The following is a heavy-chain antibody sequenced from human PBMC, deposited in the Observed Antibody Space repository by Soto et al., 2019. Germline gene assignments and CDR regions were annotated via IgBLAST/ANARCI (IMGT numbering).Heavy chain of an antibody. CDR2: ISWNSGSI. Sequence: EVQLVESGGGLVQPGRSLRLSCAASGFTFDDYAMHWVRQAPGKGLEWVSGISWNSGSIGYADSVKGRITISRDNAKSSVDVHMHSLGAEDAALYYCAKAIARARGDRGSCSFDYGGQGTLVAVSS. CDR3: AKAIARARGDRGSCSFDY. D-gene: IGHD2-15*01. CDR1: GFTFDDYA. J-gene: IGHJ4*02. V-gene: IGHV3-9*01.